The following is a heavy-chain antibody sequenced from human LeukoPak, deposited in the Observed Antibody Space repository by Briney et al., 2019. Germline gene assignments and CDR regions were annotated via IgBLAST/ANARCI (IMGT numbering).Heavy chain of an antibody. CDR1: GFTFSSYG. J-gene: IGHJ3*02. V-gene: IGHV3-33*01. D-gene: IGHD4-17*01. CDR3: ARGYGDGDAFDI. Sequence: GGSLRLSCAASGFTFSSYGMHWVRQAPGRGLEWVAVIWYDGSNKYYADSVKGRFTISRDNSKNTLYLQMNCLRAEDTAVYYCARGYGDGDAFDIWGQGTMVTVSS. CDR2: IWYDGSNK.